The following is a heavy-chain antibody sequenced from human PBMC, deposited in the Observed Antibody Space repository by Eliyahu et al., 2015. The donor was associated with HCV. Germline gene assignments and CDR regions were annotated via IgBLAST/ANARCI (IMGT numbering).Heavy chain of an antibody. D-gene: IGHD2-21*01. V-gene: IGHV3-74*01. CDR3: AKSDWFDP. CDR1: GFIFSGFW. Sequence: LVESGGGLVQPGGSLRLSCVGSGFIFSGFWMHWVRQTPGKGVVWVSRIKYDGTTTYYADSVKGRFTVSRDNAKNTLYLEMNRLTVDDTAVYYCAKSDWFDPWGQGTLVIVSS. CDR2: IKYDGTTT. J-gene: IGHJ5*02.